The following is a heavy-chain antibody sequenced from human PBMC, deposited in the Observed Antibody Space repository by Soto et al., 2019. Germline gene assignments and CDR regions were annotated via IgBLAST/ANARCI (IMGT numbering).Heavy chain of an antibody. D-gene: IGHD1-26*01. CDR1: GGTFSSYA. CDR3: ARARYSGSYAYYYGMDV. V-gene: IGHV1-69*13. J-gene: IGHJ6*02. CDR2: IIPIFGTA. Sequence: ASVKVSCKASGGTFSSYAISWVRQAPGQGLEWMGGIIPIFGTANYAQKFQGRVTITADESTSTAYMELSSLRSEDTAVYYCARARYSGSYAYYYGMDVWGQGTTVTVSS.